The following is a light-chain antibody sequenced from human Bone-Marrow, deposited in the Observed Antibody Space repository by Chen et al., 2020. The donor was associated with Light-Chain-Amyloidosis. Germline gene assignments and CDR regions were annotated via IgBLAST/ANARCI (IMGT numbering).Light chain of an antibody. CDR2: TLA. CDR3: RERIEFART. CDR1: QSLVDSGDGNTY. J-gene: IGKJ4*01. V-gene: IGKV2-40*01. Sequence: IVLTQTPLSLPVTPGEPASISCRSSQSLVDSGDGNTYLDWYGQRPGQSPDILIYTLAYRDSGVPARVSGSGSGTHFKLNISRVEAEDVGVYYCRERIEFARTLGGGTKVELK.